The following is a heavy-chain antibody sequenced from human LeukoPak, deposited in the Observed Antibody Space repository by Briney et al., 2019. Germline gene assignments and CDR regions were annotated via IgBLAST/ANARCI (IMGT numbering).Heavy chain of an antibody. D-gene: IGHD3-22*01. V-gene: IGHV3-23*01. CDR1: GFTFSSYA. Sequence: PGGSLRLSCAASGFTFSSYAMSWVRQAPGKGLEWVSAISGSGGSTYYADSVKGRFTISRDNSKSTLYLQMNSLRAEDTAVYYCAKDSRVRYYYDSSGFHFDYWGQGTLVTVSS. J-gene: IGHJ4*02. CDR3: AKDSRVRYYYDSSGFHFDY. CDR2: ISGSGGST.